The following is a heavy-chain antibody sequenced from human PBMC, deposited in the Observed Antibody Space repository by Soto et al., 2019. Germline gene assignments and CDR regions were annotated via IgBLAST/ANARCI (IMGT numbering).Heavy chain of an antibody. CDR1: GGSINSNFSY. D-gene: IGHD3-10*01. Sequence: QLQLQESGPGLVKPSETLSVTCTVSGGSINSNFSYWGWLRQPPGKGLAWIGVSYYSGSTYYNPSLESRFTISADTSKNQFSLKLTSVTAAHTAVYYCARLERFSMIRGMDFDSWGQGTLVTVSS. CDR2: SYYSGST. V-gene: IGHV4-39*01. CDR3: ARLERFSMIRGMDFDS. J-gene: IGHJ4*02.